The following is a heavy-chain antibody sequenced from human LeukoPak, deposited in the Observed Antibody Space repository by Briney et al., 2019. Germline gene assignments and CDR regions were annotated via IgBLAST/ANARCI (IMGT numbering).Heavy chain of an antibody. V-gene: IGHV3-53*01. D-gene: IGHD3-10*01. CDR2: IHSGGST. CDR1: GFTVSSNY. Sequence: GGSLRLSCAASGFTVSSNYMSWVRQAPGKGLEWVSVIHSGGSTYYADPVKGRFTISRDNSKNTLYLQMNSLRAEDTAVYYCARGSELDFFDYWGQGTLVTVSS. CDR3: ARGSELDFFDY. J-gene: IGHJ4*02.